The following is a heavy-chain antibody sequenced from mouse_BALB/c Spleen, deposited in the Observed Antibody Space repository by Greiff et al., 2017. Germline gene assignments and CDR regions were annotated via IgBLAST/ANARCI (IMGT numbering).Heavy chain of an antibody. Sequence: EVQLQESGGDLVKPGGSLKLSCAASGFTFSSYGMSWVRQTPDKRLEWVATISSGGSYTYYPDSVKGRFTISRDNAKNTLYLQMSSLKSEDTAMYYCARQRITTVVEGYWYFDVWGAGTTVTVSS. CDR3: ARQRITTVVEGYWYFDV. V-gene: IGHV5-6*01. D-gene: IGHD1-1*01. CDR1: GFTFSSYG. J-gene: IGHJ1*01. CDR2: ISSGGSYT.